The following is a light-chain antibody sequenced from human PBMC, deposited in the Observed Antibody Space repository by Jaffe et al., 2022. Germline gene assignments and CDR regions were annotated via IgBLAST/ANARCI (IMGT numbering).Light chain of an antibody. Sequence: QSALTQPASVSGSPGQSITISCTGTSSDVGGYNYVSWYQHHPGKAPKLMIYDVSNRPSGVSNRFSGSKSGNTASLTISGLQAEDEADYYCSSYTSSSTLDVVFGGGTKLTVL. CDR2: DVS. CDR1: SSDVGGYNY. V-gene: IGLV2-14*03. CDR3: SSYTSSSTLDVV. J-gene: IGLJ2*01.